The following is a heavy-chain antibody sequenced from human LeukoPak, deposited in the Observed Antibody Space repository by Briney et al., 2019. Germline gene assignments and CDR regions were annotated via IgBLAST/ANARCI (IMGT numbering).Heavy chain of an antibody. V-gene: IGHV4-61*02. J-gene: IGHJ4*02. CDR3: AREILINSSSWYYFDY. CDR1: GDSITSGAYY. Sequence: SETLSLTCTVSGDSITSGAYYCRWLRQPAGKGLEWIGRIYTNGGTNYNPSLKSRVTISVDTSKNQFSLKLSSVTAADTAVYYCAREILINSSSWYYFDYWGQGTLVTVSS. CDR2: IYTNGGT. D-gene: IGHD6-13*01.